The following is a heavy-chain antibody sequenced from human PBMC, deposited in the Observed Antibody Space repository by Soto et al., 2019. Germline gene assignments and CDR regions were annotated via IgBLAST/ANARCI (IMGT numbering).Heavy chain of an antibody. V-gene: IGHV1-3*01. CDR1: GYTFTSYA. CDR2: INAGNGNT. J-gene: IGHJ4*02. Sequence: SSVKVSCKASGYTFTSYAMHLLLQAPGQRLEWMGWINAGNGNTKYSQKFQGRVTITRDTSASTAHMELSSLRSEDTAVYYCARDRRDGYNYFDYWGQGTLVTVSS. D-gene: IGHD5-12*01. CDR3: ARDRRDGYNYFDY.